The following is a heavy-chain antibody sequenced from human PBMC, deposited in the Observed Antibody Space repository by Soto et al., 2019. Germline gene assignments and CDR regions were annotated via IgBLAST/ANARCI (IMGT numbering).Heavy chain of an antibody. CDR1: GGSITSSSYY. J-gene: IGHJ5*01. D-gene: IGHD1-26*01. Sequence: SETLSLTCTVSGGSITSSSYYWGWIRQPPGKGLEWIGSIYYSGSTYYNPSLKSRVTISVDTSKNQFSLKLRSVTAADTAVYYCASQDGGGSYVHTFDPQGQGTLVTVSS. V-gene: IGHV4-39*01. CDR3: ASQDGGGSYVHTFDP. CDR2: IYYSGST.